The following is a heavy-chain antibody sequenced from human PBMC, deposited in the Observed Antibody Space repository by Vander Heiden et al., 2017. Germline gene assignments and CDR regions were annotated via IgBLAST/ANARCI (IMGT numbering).Heavy chain of an antibody. CDR1: GFTFSSYG. CDR3: AKGPDLEYYGMDV. V-gene: IGHV3-30*18. J-gene: IGHJ6*02. CDR2: ISYDGSNK. Sequence: QVQLVESGGGVVQPGRSLRLSCAASGFTFSSYGMHWVRQAPGKGLEWVAVISYDGSNKYYADSVKGRFTISRDNSKNTLYLQMNSLRAEDTAVYYCAKGPDLEYYGMDVWGQGTTVTVSS.